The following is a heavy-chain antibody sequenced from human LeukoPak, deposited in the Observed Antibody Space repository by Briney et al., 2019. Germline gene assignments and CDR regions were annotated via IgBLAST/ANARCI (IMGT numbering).Heavy chain of an antibody. J-gene: IGHJ6*02. CDR2: IIPILGIA. CDR3: ARDCYYDSSGYPYYYYGMDV. CDR1: GGTFSSYA. D-gene: IGHD3-22*01. V-gene: IGHV1-69*04. Sequence: SVKVSCKASGGTFSSYAISWVRQAPGQGLEWMGRIIPILGIANYAQKFQGRVTITADKSTSTAYMELSRLRSDDTAVYYCARDCYYDSSGYPYYYYGMDVWGQGTTVTVSS.